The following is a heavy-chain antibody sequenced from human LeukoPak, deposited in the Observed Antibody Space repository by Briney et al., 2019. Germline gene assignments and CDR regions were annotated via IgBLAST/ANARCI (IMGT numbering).Heavy chain of an antibody. CDR1: GGTFSSYA. CDR3: AREMITMIDYYYMDV. V-gene: IGHV1-69*05. J-gene: IGHJ6*03. D-gene: IGHD3-22*01. CDR2: IIPVFGTA. Sequence: SVKVSCKASGGTFSSYAISWVRQAPGQGLEWMGRIIPVFGTANYAQKFQGRVTITTDESTSTAYIELSSLRSEDTAVYYCAREMITMIDYYYMDVWGKGTTATVSS.